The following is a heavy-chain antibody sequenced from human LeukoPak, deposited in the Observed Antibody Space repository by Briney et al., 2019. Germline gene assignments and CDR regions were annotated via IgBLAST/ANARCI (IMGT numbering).Heavy chain of an antibody. CDR2: TSHDGSFK. J-gene: IGHJ4*02. CDR3: ARDSPPVAAAGTGGY. D-gene: IGHD6-13*01. V-gene: IGHV3-30*04. CDR1: GFIFRNCA. Sequence: GGSLRLSCAASGFIFRNCAIHWVRQAPGKGLEWVAITSHDGSFKSYGDSVKGRFTITLSTDNSENTVYLQMNSLRAEDTAVYYCARDSPPVAAAGTGGYWGQGTLVTVSS.